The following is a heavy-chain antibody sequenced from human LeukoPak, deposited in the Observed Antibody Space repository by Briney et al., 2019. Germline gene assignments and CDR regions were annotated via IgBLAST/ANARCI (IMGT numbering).Heavy chain of an antibody. CDR2: ISSSGSTI. Sequence: GGSLRLSCAASGFTFSGHWMSWVRQAPGKGLEWVSYISSSGSTIYYADSVKGRFTISRDNAKNSLYLHMNSLRAEDMAVYYCARDAPGSDGAFDIWGQGTMVTVSS. D-gene: IGHD1-1*01. CDR1: GFTFSGHW. CDR3: ARDAPGSDGAFDI. J-gene: IGHJ3*02. V-gene: IGHV3-48*04.